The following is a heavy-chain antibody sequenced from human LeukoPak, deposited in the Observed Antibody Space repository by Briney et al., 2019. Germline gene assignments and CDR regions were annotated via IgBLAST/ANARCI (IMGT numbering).Heavy chain of an antibody. D-gene: IGHD1-26*01. Sequence: GRSLRLSCAASGFTFSTYSMHWVRQAPDKGLEWVAIISYDGSNRYYADPVKGRFTISRDNSKNTLYLQMNSLRPEDTAVYYCARGFEADSGSYLVDYWGQGTLVTVSS. CDR3: ARGFEADSGSYLVDY. J-gene: IGHJ4*02. CDR2: ISYDGSNR. CDR1: GFTFSTYS. V-gene: IGHV3-30-3*01.